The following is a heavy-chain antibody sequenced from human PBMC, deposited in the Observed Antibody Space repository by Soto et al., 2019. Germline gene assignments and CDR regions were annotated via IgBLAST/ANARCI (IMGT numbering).Heavy chain of an antibody. CDR2: LTASGLNT. CDR3: AKGLGTAKEV. Sequence: EVQLLESGGGLVQPGGSLRLSCSASGFNFGSYGMSWVRQAPGKGLEWVSGLTASGLNTYDTDSVKGRCTISRDNYRNTVYLQMSGLRVEDTSVFHFAKGLGTAKEVWGQGTTVTVSS. J-gene: IGHJ6*02. V-gene: IGHV3-23*01. D-gene: IGHD2-21*02. CDR1: GFNFGSYG.